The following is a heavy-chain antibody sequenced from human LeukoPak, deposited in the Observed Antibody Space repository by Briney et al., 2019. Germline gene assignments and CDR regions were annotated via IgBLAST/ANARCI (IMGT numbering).Heavy chain of an antibody. CDR2: AYYSGHT. CDR3: ARHPFATPFDS. D-gene: IGHD2-15*01. Sequence: KPSETLSLTCTVSGGSISDNYWSWIRQPPGKGLEWIGYAYYSGHTNYNSSLKSRVTMSLDTSKSQFSLRLSSVTAADTAVYFCARHPFATPFDSWGPGTLVTVSS. J-gene: IGHJ4*02. V-gene: IGHV4-59*08. CDR1: GGSISDNY.